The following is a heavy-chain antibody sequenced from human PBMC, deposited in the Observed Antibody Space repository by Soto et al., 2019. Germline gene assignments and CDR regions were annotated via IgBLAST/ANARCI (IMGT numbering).Heavy chain of an antibody. CDR3: ARPLGWRDAFDV. CDR1: GFTFSSYW. CDR2: IKQDGSDI. D-gene: IGHD6-19*01. V-gene: IGHV3-7*01. J-gene: IGHJ3*01. Sequence: EVQLVESGGGLVQPGGSLRLSCAASGFTFSSYWMSWVRQAPGKGLERVANIKQDGSDIYYVDSVKGRFTISRDNAKNSLYLQMNSLRAEDTAVYYCARPLGWRDAFDVWGQGTMVTVSS.